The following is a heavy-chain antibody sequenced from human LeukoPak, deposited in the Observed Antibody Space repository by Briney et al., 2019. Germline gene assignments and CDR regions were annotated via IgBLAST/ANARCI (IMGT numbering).Heavy chain of an antibody. CDR1: GFTFSNYW. D-gene: IGHD2-15*01. V-gene: IGHV3-7*01. J-gene: IGHJ4*02. CDR2: IKQDGSEK. Sequence: GGSLRLSCAASGFTFSNYWMSWVRQAPGKGLEWLANIKQDGSEKYYVDSVKSRFTIYRDNTENSLYLQMDSLRAEETAVYYCARDGSSFDYWGQGTLVTVSS. CDR3: ARDGSSFDY.